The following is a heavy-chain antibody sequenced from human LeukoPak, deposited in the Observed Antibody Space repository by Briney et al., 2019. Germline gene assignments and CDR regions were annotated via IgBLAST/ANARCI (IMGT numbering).Heavy chain of an antibody. CDR2: ISSNGGST. J-gene: IGHJ5*02. CDR1: GFTFSSYA. Sequence: GGSLRLSCAASGFTFSSYAMHWVRQAPGKGLEYVSAISSNGGSTYYANSVKGRFTISRDNSKNTLYLQMGSLRAEDMAVYYCARSLTKWFGEGSWFDPWGQGTLVTVSS. D-gene: IGHD3-10*01. CDR3: ARSLTKWFGEGSWFDP. V-gene: IGHV3-64*01.